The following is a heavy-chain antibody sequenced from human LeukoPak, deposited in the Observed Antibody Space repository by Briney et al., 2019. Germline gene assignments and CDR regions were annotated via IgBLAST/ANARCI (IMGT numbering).Heavy chain of an antibody. CDR2: ISAYNGNT. D-gene: IGHD6-19*01. CDR1: GYTFTSYG. CDR3: ARESKRWLAVGWSDP. J-gene: IGHJ5*02. V-gene: IGHV1-18*01. Sequence: ASVKVSCKASGYTFTSYGISWVRQAPGQGLEWMGWISAYNGNTNYAQKLQGRVTMTTDTSTSTAYMELRSLRSDDTAVYYCARESKRWLAVGWSDPWGQGTLVTVSS.